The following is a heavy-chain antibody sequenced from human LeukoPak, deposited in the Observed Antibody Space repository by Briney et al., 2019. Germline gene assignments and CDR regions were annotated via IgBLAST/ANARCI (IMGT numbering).Heavy chain of an antibody. Sequence: AASVKVSCKVSGNTLSELSIHWVRQTPGQGLEWMGGFDPEDGETIYAETFQARVTMTEDTSTDTAYMQLTNLRSEDTAVYFCATEAELAWAPYYYGLDVWGQGTTVIVSS. CDR2: FDPEDGET. V-gene: IGHV1-24*01. CDR1: GNTLSELS. D-gene: IGHD3-10*01. CDR3: ATEAELAWAPYYYGLDV. J-gene: IGHJ6*02.